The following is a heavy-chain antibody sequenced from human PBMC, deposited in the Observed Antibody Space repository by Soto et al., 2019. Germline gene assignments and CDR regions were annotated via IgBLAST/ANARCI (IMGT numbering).Heavy chain of an antibody. J-gene: IGHJ5*02. CDR2: MNPNSGST. CDR1: GYTFTSYD. CDR3: AKVTLFGVVVWFDP. Sequence: QVQLVQSGAEVKKPGASVKVSCKASGYTFTSYDINWVRQATGQGLEWMGWMNPNSGSTGNAQKSHGTVAMTSNPTISPADLELCSLRSEATALYYCAKVTLFGVVVWFDPLGQDLMVTFSS. D-gene: IGHD3-3*01. V-gene: IGHV1-8*01.